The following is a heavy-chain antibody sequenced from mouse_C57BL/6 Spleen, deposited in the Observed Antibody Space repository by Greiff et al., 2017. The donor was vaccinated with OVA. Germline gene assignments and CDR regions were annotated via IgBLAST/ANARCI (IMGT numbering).Heavy chain of an antibody. CDR1: GYTFTGYW. CDR3: AGGDSNYQYFDV. CDR2: ILPGSGCT. Sequence: QVQLQQSGAELMKPGASVKLSCKATGYTFTGYWIEWVKQRPGHGLEWIGEILPGSGCTNYNEKFKGKATFTADTSSNTAYMQLSSLTTEDSAIYYCAGGDSNYQYFDVWGTGTTVTVSS. D-gene: IGHD2-5*01. V-gene: IGHV1-9*01. J-gene: IGHJ1*03.